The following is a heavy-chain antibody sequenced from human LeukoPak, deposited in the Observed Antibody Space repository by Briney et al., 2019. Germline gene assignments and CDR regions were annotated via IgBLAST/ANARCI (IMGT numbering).Heavy chain of an antibody. D-gene: IGHD3-9*01. J-gene: IGHJ4*02. Sequence: ASVKVSCKASGYTFTSYGISWVRQAPGQGLEWMGWISAYNGNTNYAQKLQGRVTMTADTSTSTAYMELRSLRSDYTAVYYCAREGSTGYRFDYWGQGTLVTVSS. CDR2: ISAYNGNT. CDR3: AREGSTGYRFDY. CDR1: GYTFTSYG. V-gene: IGHV1-18*01.